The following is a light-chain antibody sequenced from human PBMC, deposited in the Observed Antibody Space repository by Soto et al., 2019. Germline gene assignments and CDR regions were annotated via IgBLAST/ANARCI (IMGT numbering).Light chain of an antibody. V-gene: IGKV3-20*01. CDR1: QSVDSSY. CDR3: QQYRSSPYT. J-gene: IGKJ2*01. CDR2: GAS. Sequence: VLTQSPGTLSLSPGESATLSCRASQSVDSSYLTWFQQKPGQAPRLLIYGASSRATGIPDRFSGGGSGTDFTLTISRLEPEDFAVYFCQQYRSSPYTFGQGTKLEIK.